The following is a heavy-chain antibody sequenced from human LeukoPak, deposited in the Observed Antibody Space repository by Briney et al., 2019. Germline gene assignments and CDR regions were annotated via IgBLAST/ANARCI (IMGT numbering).Heavy chain of an antibody. CDR2: IYYSGST. CDR1: GGSISSYY. D-gene: IGHD7-27*01. J-gene: IGHJ6*02. CDR3: ATLLTGDGNYYGMDV. Sequence: TSETLSLNCTVSGGSISSYYWSWIRQPPGKGLEWIGYIYYSGSTNYNPSLKSRVTISVDTSKNQFSLKLSSVTAADTAVYYCATLLTGDGNYYGMDVWGQGTTVTVSS. V-gene: IGHV4-59*01.